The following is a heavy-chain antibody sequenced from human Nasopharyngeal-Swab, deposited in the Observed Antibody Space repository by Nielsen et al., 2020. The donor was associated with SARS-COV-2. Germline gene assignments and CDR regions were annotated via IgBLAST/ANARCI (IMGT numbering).Heavy chain of an antibody. CDR1: GYSFTSYW. J-gene: IGHJ3*02. V-gene: IGHV5-51*01. CDR3: ARQSYDYVWGSLGGLDAFDI. CDR2: IYPGDSDT. D-gene: IGHD3-16*01. Sequence: GESLKISCKGFGYSFTSYWIGWVRQMPGKGLEWMGIIYPGDSDTAYSPSFQGQVTISADKSISIAYLQWSSLKASDTAMYYCARQSYDYVWGSLGGLDAFDIWGQGTMVTVSS.